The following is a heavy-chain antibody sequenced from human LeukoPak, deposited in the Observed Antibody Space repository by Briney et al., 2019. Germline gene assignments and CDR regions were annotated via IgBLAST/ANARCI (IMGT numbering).Heavy chain of an antibody. CDR2: ISGSGGST. D-gene: IGHD6-19*01. V-gene: IGHV3-23*01. CDR1: AFTLSIYA. CDR3: AKGMAVAGTDYYYGMDV. Sequence: GESLRLSCAASAFTLSIYAMSWVRQAPGKGLEWVSAISGSGGSTYYADSVKGRFTISRDNSKNTLYLQMNSLRAEDTAVYYCAKGMAVAGTDYYYGMDVWGQGTTVTVSS. J-gene: IGHJ6*02.